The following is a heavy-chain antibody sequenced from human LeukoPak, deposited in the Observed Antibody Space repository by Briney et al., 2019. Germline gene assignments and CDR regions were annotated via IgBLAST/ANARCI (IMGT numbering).Heavy chain of an antibody. CDR3: AELGITMIGGV. CDR1: GFTFSGYE. D-gene: IGHD3-10*02. J-gene: IGHJ6*04. Sequence: GGSLRLSCAASGFTFSGYEMNWVRQAPGKGLEWVSYISSSGSTIYYADSVKGRFTISRDNAKNSLYLQMNSLRAEDTAVYYCAELGITMIGGVWGKGTTVTISS. V-gene: IGHV3-48*03. CDR2: ISSSGSTI.